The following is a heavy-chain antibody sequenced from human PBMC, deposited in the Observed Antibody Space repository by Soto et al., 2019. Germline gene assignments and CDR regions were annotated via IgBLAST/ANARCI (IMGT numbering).Heavy chain of an antibody. CDR1: GFTFSSFA. CDR2: ISGSGGST. V-gene: IGHV3-23*01. CDR3: AKGPYGSGPKPSYGMDF. Sequence: EVQLLESGGGLVQPGGSLRLSCAASGFTFSSFAMSWVRQAPGKGLEWVSAISGSGGSTYYADSVKARFTISRDNSKHTVYLQMNSLRPDDTAVYYGAKGPYGSGPKPSYGMDFCGQGTTATVSS. J-gene: IGHJ6*02. D-gene: IGHD3-10*01.